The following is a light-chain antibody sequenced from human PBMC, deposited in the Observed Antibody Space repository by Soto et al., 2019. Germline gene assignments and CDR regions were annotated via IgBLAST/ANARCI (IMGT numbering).Light chain of an antibody. V-gene: IGKV1-5*03. CDR1: QSISSW. CDR2: KAS. CDR3: QHQWT. J-gene: IGKJ1*01. Sequence: DIQMTQSPSTLSASVGDRVTITCRASQSISSWLAWYQQKPGKAPKLLIYKASSLESGVPSRFSGSGSGTEFTLTISSLQPDDFATYYCQHQWTFGQGTKV.